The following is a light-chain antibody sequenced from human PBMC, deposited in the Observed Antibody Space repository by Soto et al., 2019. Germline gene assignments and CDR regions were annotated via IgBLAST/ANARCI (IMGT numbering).Light chain of an antibody. CDR1: QGISSW. CDR3: QQSHSFPLT. CDR2: AAS. J-gene: IGKJ4*01. Sequence: DIQMTQSPSSVSASVGDRVTITCRESQGISSWLAWYQQKPGTAPNLLISAASSLQSGVPSRFSGSGSGTDFTLIISNLHPEDFATYYCQQSHSFPLTFGGGTKVEI. V-gene: IGKV1-12*01.